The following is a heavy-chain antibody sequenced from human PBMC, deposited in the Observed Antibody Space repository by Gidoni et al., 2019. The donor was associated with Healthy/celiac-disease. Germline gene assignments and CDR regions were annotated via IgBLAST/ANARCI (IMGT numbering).Heavy chain of an antibody. CDR3: ARGRYCSSTSCYSLWLGGYYYGMDV. CDR2: IIPIFGTA. J-gene: IGHJ6*02. Sequence: QVQLVQSGAEVKKPGSSVKVSCKASGGTFSSYAISWVRQAPGQGLEWMGGIIPIFGTANYAQKFQGRVTITADESTSTAYMELSSLRSEDTAVYYCARGRYCSSTSCYSLWLGGYYYGMDVWGQGTTVTVSS. D-gene: IGHD2-2*02. CDR1: GGTFSSYA. V-gene: IGHV1-69*01.